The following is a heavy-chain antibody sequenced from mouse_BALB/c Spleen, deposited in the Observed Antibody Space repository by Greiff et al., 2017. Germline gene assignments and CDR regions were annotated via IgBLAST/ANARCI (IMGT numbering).Heavy chain of an antibody. CDR3: ARTGYYGSSSYAMDY. CDR2: ISYSGST. V-gene: IGHV3-2*02. Sequence: EVQLQESGPGLVKPSQSLSLTCTVTGYSITSDYAWNWIRQFPGNKLEWMGYISYSGSTSYNPSLKSRISITRDTSKNQFFLQLNSVTTEDTATYYCARTGYYGSSSYAMDYWGQGTSVTVSS. D-gene: IGHD1-1*01. CDR1: GYSITSDYA. J-gene: IGHJ4*01.